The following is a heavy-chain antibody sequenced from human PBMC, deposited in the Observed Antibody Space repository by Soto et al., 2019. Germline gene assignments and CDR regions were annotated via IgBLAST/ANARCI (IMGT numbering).Heavy chain of an antibody. V-gene: IGHV3-48*03. J-gene: IGHJ6*02. CDR2: ISSSGSTI. Sequence: GGSLRLSCAASGFTFSSYEMNWVRQAPGKGLEWVSYISSSGSTIYYADSVEGRFTISRDNAKNSLYLQMNSLRAEDTAVYYCARDREQQLAYYYYGMDVWGQGTTVTVSS. D-gene: IGHD6-13*01. CDR3: ARDREQQLAYYYYGMDV. CDR1: GFTFSSYE.